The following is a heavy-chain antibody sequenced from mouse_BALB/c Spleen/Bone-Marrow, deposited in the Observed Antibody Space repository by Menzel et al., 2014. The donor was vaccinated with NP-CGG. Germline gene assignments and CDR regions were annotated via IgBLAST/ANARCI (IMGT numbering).Heavy chain of an antibody. V-gene: IGHV4-1*02. CDR2: INPDSSTI. CDR1: GFDFSRYW. Sequence: EVKLVESGGGLVQPGGSLKLSCAASGFDFSRYWMSWVGQAPGKGLEWIGEINPDSSTINYTPSLKDKFITSRDNAKNTLYLQMSKVRSEDIALYYCAREIPQGALDYWGQGTSVTVSS. J-gene: IGHJ4*01. CDR3: AREIPQGALDY.